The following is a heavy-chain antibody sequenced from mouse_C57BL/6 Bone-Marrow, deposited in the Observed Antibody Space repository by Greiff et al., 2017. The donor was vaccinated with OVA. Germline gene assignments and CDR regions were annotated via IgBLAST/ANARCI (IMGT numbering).Heavy chain of an antibody. Sequence: VMLVESGPELVKPGASVKISCKASGYAFSSSWMNWVKQRPGKGLEWIGRIYPGDGDTNYNGKFKGKATLTADKSSSTAYMQLSSLTSEDSSVYFCARGGDYASGSWFAYWGQGTLVTVSA. J-gene: IGHJ3*01. CDR3: ARGGDYASGSWFAY. D-gene: IGHD1-1*01. CDR1: GYAFSSSW. CDR2: IYPGDGDT. V-gene: IGHV1-82*01.